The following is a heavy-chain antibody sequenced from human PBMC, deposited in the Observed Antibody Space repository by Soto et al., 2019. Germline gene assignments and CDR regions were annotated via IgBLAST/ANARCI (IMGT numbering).Heavy chain of an antibody. CDR2: IYWDDDK. Sequence: QITLKESGPTLVKPTQTLTLTCTFSGFSLSTSGVGVGWIRQPPGKALEWLALIYWDDDKRYSPSLRSRLTINKATSKNQVVLTMTNMDPLDTATYYCIQSRCGGDCLQSYASHYYYGMDVWGQGTTVTVSS. D-gene: IGHD2-21*02. J-gene: IGHJ6*02. CDR1: GFSLSTSGVG. CDR3: IQSRCGGDCLQSYASHYYYGMDV. V-gene: IGHV2-5*02.